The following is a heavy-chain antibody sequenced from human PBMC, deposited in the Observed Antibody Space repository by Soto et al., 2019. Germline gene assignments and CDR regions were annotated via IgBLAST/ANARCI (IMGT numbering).Heavy chain of an antibody. CDR2: ITGSGGTV. CDR3: ARVSPFILGSPL. CDR1: GFDFSGAE. J-gene: IGHJ4*02. Sequence: GGSLRLSCSASGFDFSGAEMNWFRQVPGKGLEWVAYITGSGGTVFHADSVKGRFNISRDNARNSLFLQMNSLTADDTGVYYCARVSPFILGSPLWGQGTLVTVS. V-gene: IGHV3-48*03. D-gene: IGHD3-9*01.